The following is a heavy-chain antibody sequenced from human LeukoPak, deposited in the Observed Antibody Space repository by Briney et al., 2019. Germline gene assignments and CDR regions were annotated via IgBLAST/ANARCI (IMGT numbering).Heavy chain of an antibody. CDR3: ARGYSGYEVAPGTTWFDP. V-gene: IGHV4-39*01. CDR1: GGSINSSSYY. D-gene: IGHD5-12*01. CDR2: IYYSGTT. J-gene: IGHJ5*02. Sequence: SETLSLTCTVSGGSINSSSYYWGWIRQPPGKGLEWIGSIYYSGTTYYNPSLKSRVTISVDTSKNRFSLKLRSVTAADTAMYYCARGYSGYEVAPGTTWFDPWGQGILVTVYS.